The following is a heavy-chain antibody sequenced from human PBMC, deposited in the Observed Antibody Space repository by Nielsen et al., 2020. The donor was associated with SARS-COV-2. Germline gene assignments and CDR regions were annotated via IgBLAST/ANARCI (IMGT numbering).Heavy chain of an antibody. J-gene: IGHJ4*02. D-gene: IGHD3-16*01. CDR2: ISYDGSNK. CDR3: ARGAYGY. Sequence: GGSLRLSCAASGFTFSSYGMHWVRQAPGKGLEWVAVISYDGSNKYYADSVKGRFTISRDNSKNTLYLQMKSLRAEDTAVYYCARGAYGYWGQGTLVTVSS. CDR1: GFTFSSYG. V-gene: IGHV3-30*03.